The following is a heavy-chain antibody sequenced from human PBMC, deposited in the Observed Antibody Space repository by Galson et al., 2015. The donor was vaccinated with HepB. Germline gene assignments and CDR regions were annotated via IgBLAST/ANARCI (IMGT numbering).Heavy chain of an antibody. D-gene: IGHD3-10*01. CDR1: GFTFSSYG. CDR2: ISYDGSNK. CDR3: AKDHNTYYYGSGSPGGI. J-gene: IGHJ3*02. Sequence: SLRLSCAASGFTFSSYGMHWVRQAPGKGLEWVAVISYDGSNKYYADSVKGRFTISRDNSKNTLYLQMNSLRAEDTAVYYCAKDHNTYYYGSGSPGGIWGQGTMVTVSS. V-gene: IGHV3-30*18.